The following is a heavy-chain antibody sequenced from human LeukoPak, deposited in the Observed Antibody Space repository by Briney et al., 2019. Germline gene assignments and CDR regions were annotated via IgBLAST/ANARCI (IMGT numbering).Heavy chain of an antibody. Sequence: PGRSLRLSCAASGFTLSSYAVHWVRQAPGKGLEWVAVISYDGSNKYYADSVKGRFTISRDNSKNTLYLQMNSLRAEDTAVYYCARVYNDLWFGELYFDYWGQGTLVTVSS. D-gene: IGHD3-10*01. J-gene: IGHJ4*02. CDR3: ARVYNDLWFGELYFDY. V-gene: IGHV3-30-3*01. CDR1: GFTLSSYA. CDR2: ISYDGSNK.